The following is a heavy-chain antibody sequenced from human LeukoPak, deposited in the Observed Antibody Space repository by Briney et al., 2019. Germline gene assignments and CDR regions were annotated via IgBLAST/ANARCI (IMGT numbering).Heavy chain of an antibody. D-gene: IGHD3-10*01. V-gene: IGHV3-23*01. Sequence: PGGSLRLSCAASGFTFSSYAMSWVRQAPGKGLERVSAISGSGGSTYYADSVKGRFTISRDNSKNTLYLQMNSLRAEDTAVYYCARPESITMVRGVRYAFDIWGQGTMVTVSS. CDR1: GFTFSSYA. CDR2: ISGSGGST. CDR3: ARPESITMVRGVRYAFDI. J-gene: IGHJ3*02.